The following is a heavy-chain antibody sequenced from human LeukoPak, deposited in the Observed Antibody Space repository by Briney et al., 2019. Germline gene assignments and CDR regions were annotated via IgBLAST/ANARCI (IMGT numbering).Heavy chain of an antibody. CDR1: GFIFSSYW. D-gene: IGHD6-13*01. J-gene: IGHJ4*02. Sequence: PGGSLRLSCAASGFIFSSYWMSWVRQAPGKGLEWVANIKQDGSEKYYVDSVKGRFTFSRDNAKNTLHLQMNSLRVEDTAVYYCVREGAPIAAAGNCFDYWGQGTLVTVSS. CDR2: IKQDGSEK. CDR3: VREGAPIAAAGNCFDY. V-gene: IGHV3-7*01.